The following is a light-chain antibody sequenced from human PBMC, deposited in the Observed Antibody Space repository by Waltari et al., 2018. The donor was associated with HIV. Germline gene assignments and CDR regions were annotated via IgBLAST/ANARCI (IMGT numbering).Light chain of an antibody. J-gene: IGLJ3*02. CDR3: ATWSDSRGV. CDR1: SDIRPKT. Sequence: QSVLTQPPSVSATPGQTVTISCSGTSDIRPKTVNWYQQVPGMAPKLLIHSNYQRPSGVSDRFSGSKSGTSASLAIRGLQSDDEADYFCATWSDSRGVFGGGTKLTVL. V-gene: IGLV1-44*01. CDR2: SNY.